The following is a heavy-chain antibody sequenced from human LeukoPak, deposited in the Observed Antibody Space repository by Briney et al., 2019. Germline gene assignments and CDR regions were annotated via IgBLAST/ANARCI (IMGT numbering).Heavy chain of an antibody. Sequence: GGSLRLSCAASGFTFSNYDMHWVRQAPGKGLEWVAVISYDGTNKYFADSVKGRFTISRDNSKNTLHLQMNSLRAEDTAVYYCAKDDRGNEAPFDYWGQGTLVTVSS. J-gene: IGHJ4*02. CDR1: GFTFSNYD. CDR3: AKDDRGNEAPFDY. CDR2: ISYDGTNK. V-gene: IGHV3-30*18.